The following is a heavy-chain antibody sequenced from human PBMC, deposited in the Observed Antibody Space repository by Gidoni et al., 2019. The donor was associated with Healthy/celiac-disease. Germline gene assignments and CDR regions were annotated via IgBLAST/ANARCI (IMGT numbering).Heavy chain of an antibody. D-gene: IGHD5-18*01. CDR1: GGSISSSSYY. J-gene: IGHJ4*02. V-gene: IGHV4-39*01. CDR3: ARRGYSYGYLDY. Sequence: QLQLQASGPGLVKPSETLSLTCTVSGGSISSSSYYWGWISQPPGKGLEWIGSIYYSGSTYYNPSLKSRVTISVDTSKNQFSLKLSSVTAADTAVYYCARRGYSYGYLDYWGQGTLVTVSS. CDR2: IYYSGST.